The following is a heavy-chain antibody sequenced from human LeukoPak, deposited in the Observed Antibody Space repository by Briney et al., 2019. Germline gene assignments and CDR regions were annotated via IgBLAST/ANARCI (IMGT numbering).Heavy chain of an antibody. CDR1: GGSISSYY. CDR2: IYTSGST. J-gene: IGHJ4*02. Sequence: SETLSLTCTVSGGSISSYYWSWIRQPAGKGLEWIGRIYTSGSTNYNPSLKSRVTMSVDTSKNQFSLKLSSVTAADTAVYYCARRLRGGGQQAFDYWGQGTLVTVSS. D-gene: IGHD6-13*01. V-gene: IGHV4-4*07. CDR3: ARRLRGGGQQAFDY.